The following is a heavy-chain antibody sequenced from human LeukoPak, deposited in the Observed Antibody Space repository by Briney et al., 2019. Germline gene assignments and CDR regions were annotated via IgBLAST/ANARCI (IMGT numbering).Heavy chain of an antibody. CDR1: GGSFSGYY. D-gene: IGHD3-16*01. V-gene: IGHV4-34*01. Sequence: SETLSLTCAVYGGSFSGYYWSWIRQPPGKGLEWLGEINHSGSTNYNPSLKSRVTISVDTSKNQFSLKLSSVTAADTAVYYCAGGRPHTLRLGEFRGKPFDYWGQGTLVTVSS. J-gene: IGHJ4*02. CDR3: AGGRPHTLRLGEFRGKPFDY. CDR2: INHSGST.